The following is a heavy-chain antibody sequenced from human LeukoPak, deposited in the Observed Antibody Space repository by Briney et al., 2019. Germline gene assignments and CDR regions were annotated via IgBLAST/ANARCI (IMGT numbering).Heavy chain of an antibody. V-gene: IGHV4-34*01. J-gene: IGHJ3*02. CDR3: ARRDGYDAFDI. D-gene: IGHD5-18*01. CDR1: GGSFSGYY. Sequence: SETLSLTCAVYGGSFSGYYWSWIRQPPGKGLEWIGSIYYSGSTYYNPSLKSRVIISVDTSKKQFSLKLRSMTAADTAVYYCARRDGYDAFDIWGQGTMVTVSS. CDR2: IYYSGST.